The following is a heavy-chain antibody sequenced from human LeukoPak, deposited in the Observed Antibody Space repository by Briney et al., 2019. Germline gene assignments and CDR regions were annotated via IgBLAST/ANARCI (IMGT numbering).Heavy chain of an antibody. D-gene: IGHD3-22*01. Sequence: SETLSLTCTVSGGSISSYYWSWIRQPPGKGLEWIGYIYYSGSTNYNPSLKSRVTISVDTSKNQFSLKLSSVTAADTAVYYCARDPRYYDSSGTTPDYWGQGTLVTASS. V-gene: IGHV4-59*01. J-gene: IGHJ4*02. CDR1: GGSISSYY. CDR2: IYYSGST. CDR3: ARDPRYYDSSGTTPDY.